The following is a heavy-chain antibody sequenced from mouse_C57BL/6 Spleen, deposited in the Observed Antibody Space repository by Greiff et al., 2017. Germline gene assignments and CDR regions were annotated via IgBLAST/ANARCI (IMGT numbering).Heavy chain of an antibody. CDR2: ISNGGGST. CDR3: ARRDYDSYYAMDY. D-gene: IGHD2-4*01. CDR1: GFTFSDYY. J-gene: IGHJ4*01. Sequence: EVKLVESGGGLVQPGGSLKLSCAASGFTFSDYYMYWVRQTPEKRLEWVAYISNGGGSTYYPDTVKGRFTISRDNAKNTLYLQMSRLKSEDTAMYYCARRDYDSYYAMDYWGQGTSVTVSS. V-gene: IGHV5-12*01.